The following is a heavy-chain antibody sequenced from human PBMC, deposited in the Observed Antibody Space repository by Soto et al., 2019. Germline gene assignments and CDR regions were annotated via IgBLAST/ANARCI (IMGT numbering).Heavy chain of an antibody. Sequence: ASVKVSCKASGGTFSSYAISWVRQAPGQGLEWMGGIIPICGAANYAQKFQGRVTITGDESTSTAYMELSSMRSEDTAVYYCAREQRDYDSSGYLYYFDDWGQGTLVTVSS. CDR1: GGTFSSYA. V-gene: IGHV1-69*13. CDR3: AREQRDYDSSGYLYYFDD. D-gene: IGHD3-22*01. J-gene: IGHJ4*02. CDR2: IIPICGAA.